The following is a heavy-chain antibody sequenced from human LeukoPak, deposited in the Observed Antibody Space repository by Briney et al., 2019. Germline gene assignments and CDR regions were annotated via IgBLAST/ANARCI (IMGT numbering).Heavy chain of an antibody. CDR1: GYTFTSYG. CDR2: ISAYNGNT. CDR3: ARDPPRIVGTTQGDY. V-gene: IGHV1-18*01. D-gene: IGHD1-26*01. J-gene: IGHJ4*02. Sequence: ASVKVSCKASGYTFTSYGISWVRQAPGQGLEWMGWISAYNGNTNYAQKLQGRVTMTTDTSTSTAYMELRSLRSDDTAVYYCARDPPRIVGTTQGDYWGQGTLVTVSS.